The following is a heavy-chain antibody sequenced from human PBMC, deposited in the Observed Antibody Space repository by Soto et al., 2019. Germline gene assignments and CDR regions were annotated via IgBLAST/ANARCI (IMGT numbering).Heavy chain of an antibody. D-gene: IGHD3-10*01. V-gene: IGHV4-30-4*01. CDR2: IYYSGST. CDR3: ARSLWFGEPYWYFDL. J-gene: IGHJ2*01. CDR1: GGSISSGDYY. Sequence: QVQLQESGPGLVKPSQTLSLTCTVSGGSISSGDYYWSWIRQPPGKGLEWIGYIYYSGSTYYNPSRQSRVTVAVDTSKNQFSLRLSAVTAAGTAVYYCARSLWFGEPYWYFDLWGRGTLVTVSS.